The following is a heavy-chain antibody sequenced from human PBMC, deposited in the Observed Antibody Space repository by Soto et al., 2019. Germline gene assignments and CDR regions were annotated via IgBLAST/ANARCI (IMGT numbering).Heavy chain of an antibody. D-gene: IGHD1-26*01. Sequence: ASVKVSCKASGYTFPSYAMHWVRQAPGQRLEWMGWINAGNGNTKYSQKFQGRVTITRDTSASTAYMELSSLRSEDTAVYYCARGLGLYYFDYWGQGTLVTAPQ. V-gene: IGHV1-3*01. CDR3: ARGLGLYYFDY. CDR1: GYTFPSYA. CDR2: INAGNGNT. J-gene: IGHJ4*02.